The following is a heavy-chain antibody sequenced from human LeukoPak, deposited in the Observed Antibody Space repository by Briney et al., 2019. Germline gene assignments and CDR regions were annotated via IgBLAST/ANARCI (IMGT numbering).Heavy chain of an antibody. CDR3: ARDVSWSLPTRYFDY. V-gene: IGHV4-39*07. CDR1: GGSISSNNYY. D-gene: IGHD2-15*01. Sequence: PSETLSLTCTVSGGSISSNNYYWGWIRQPPGKGLEWTGSIYYSGSTYYNPSLKSRVTISVDTSKNQFSLKLSSVTAADTAVYYCARDVSWSLPTRYFDYWGQGTLVTVSS. J-gene: IGHJ4*02. CDR2: IYYSGST.